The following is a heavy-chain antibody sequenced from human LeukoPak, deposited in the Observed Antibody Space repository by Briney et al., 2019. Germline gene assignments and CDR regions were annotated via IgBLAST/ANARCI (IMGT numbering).Heavy chain of an antibody. Sequence: SETLSLTCTVSGGSISSSSYYWGWIRQPPGKGLEWIGSIYYSGSTYYNPSLKSRVTISVDTSKNQFSLKLSSVTAADTAVYYCASLPAGSSSWYARGWYNWFDPRGQGTLVTVSS. CDR1: GGSISSSSYY. CDR2: IYYSGST. CDR3: ASLPAGSSSWYARGWYNWFDP. D-gene: IGHD6-13*01. J-gene: IGHJ5*02. V-gene: IGHV4-39*01.